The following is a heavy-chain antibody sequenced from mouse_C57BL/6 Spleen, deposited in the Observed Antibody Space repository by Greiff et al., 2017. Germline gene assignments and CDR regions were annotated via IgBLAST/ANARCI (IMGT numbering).Heavy chain of an antibody. Sequence: QVQLKQSGAELMKPGASVKLSCKATGYTFTGYWIEWVKQRPGHGLEWIGEILPGSGSTNYNEKFKGKATFTADTSSNTAYMQLSSLTTEDSAIYYCARGELDYGSRVFAYWGQGTLVTVSA. J-gene: IGHJ3*01. CDR3: ARGELDYGSRVFAY. CDR1: GYTFTGYW. CDR2: ILPGSGST. V-gene: IGHV1-9*01. D-gene: IGHD1-1*01.